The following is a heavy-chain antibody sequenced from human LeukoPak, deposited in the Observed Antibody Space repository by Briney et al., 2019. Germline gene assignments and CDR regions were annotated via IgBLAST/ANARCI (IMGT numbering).Heavy chain of an antibody. CDR2: ISGSGGST. CDR1: GFTFSSYG. D-gene: IGHD3-22*01. Sequence: GGSLRLSCAASGFTFSSYGMSWVRQAPGKGLEWVSAISGSGGSTYYADSAKGRFTISRDNSKNTLYLQMNSLRAEDTAVYYCAKAMDYYDSSGGYYYYYMDVWGKGTTVTISS. CDR3: AKAMDYYDSSGGYYYYYMDV. V-gene: IGHV3-23*01. J-gene: IGHJ6*03.